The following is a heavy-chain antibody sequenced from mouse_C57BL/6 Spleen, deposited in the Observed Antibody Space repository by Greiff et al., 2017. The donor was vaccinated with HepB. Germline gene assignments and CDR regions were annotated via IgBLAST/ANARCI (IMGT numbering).Heavy chain of an antibody. CDR1: GYTFTDHT. J-gene: IGHJ2*01. CDR2: IYPRDGST. D-gene: IGHD2-4*01. Sequence: VQLQQSDAELVKPGASVKISCKVSGYTFTDHTIHWMKQRPEQGLEWIGYIYPRDGSTKYNEKFKGKATLTADKSSSTAYMQLKSRTSEYSAVYFCALYYDYDRDFDYWGQGTTLTVSS. CDR3: ALYYDYDRDFDY. V-gene: IGHV1-78*01.